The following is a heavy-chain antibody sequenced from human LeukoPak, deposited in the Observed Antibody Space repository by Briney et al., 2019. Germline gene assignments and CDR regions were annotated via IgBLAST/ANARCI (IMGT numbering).Heavy chain of an antibody. CDR3: ASSRGSSWDPIDY. D-gene: IGHD6-13*01. Sequence: PGGSLRLPCAASGFTFSSYAMSWVRQAPGKGLEWVSGISGSGGSTYYADSVKGRFTISRDNSKSTLYLQMSSLRAEDTAVYYCASSRGSSWDPIDYWGQGTLVTVSS. J-gene: IGHJ4*02. V-gene: IGHV3-23*01. CDR1: GFTFSSYA. CDR2: ISGSGGST.